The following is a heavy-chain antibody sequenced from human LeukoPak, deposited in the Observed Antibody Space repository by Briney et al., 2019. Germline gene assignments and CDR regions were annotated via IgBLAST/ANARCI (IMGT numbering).Heavy chain of an antibody. CDR3: ARGQRIVLMVYAIGAAFDI. V-gene: IGHV4-34*01. D-gene: IGHD2-8*01. CDR2: INHSGST. CDR1: GGSFSGYY. Sequence: SETLSLTCAVYGGSFSGYYWSWIRQPPGKGLEWIGEINHSGSTNYNPSLKSRVTISVDTSKNQFSLKLSSVTAADTAVYYCARGQRIVLMVYAIGAAFDIWGQGTMVTVSS. J-gene: IGHJ3*02.